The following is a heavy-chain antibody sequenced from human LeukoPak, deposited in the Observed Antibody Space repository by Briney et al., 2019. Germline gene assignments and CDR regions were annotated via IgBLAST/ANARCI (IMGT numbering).Heavy chain of an antibody. J-gene: IGHJ6*02. CDR2: ISYDGSNK. D-gene: IGHD6-19*01. Sequence: HPGGSLRLSCAASGFTFSSYAMHWVRQAPGKGLEWVAVISYDGSNKYYADSVKGRFTISRDNSKNTLYLQMNSLRAEDTAVYYCAREEIQWLVQVGYYYYGMDVWGQGTTVTVSS. V-gene: IGHV3-30*04. CDR1: GFTFSSYA. CDR3: AREEIQWLVQVGYYYYGMDV.